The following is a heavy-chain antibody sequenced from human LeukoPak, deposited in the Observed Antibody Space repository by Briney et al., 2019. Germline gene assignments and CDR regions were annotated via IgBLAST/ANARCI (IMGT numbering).Heavy chain of an antibody. CDR1: GFTVSSNY. CDR3: ARLRGNTMVEY. J-gene: IGHJ4*02. Sequence: GGSLRLSCAASGFTVSSNYMSWVRQAPGKGLEWVSIIYSARNTYYADSVKGRFTISRDDSKNTLNLQMNSLRADDTAVYYCARLRGNTMVEYWGQGTLVTVSS. CDR2: IYSARNT. V-gene: IGHV3-53*01. D-gene: IGHD3-10*01.